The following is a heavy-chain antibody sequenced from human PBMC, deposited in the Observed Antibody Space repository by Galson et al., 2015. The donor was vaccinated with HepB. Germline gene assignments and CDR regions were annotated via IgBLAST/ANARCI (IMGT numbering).Heavy chain of an antibody. CDR1: GFTFRTYT. J-gene: IGHJ5*01. Sequence: SLRLSCAASGFTFRTYTFHWFRQAPGKGLEWVALISSDGNKNNYADSARGRFTISRDNSWNTVYLQMSSLRPEDTAVYYCARAENCGGGECWLVDSWGRGTLVTVSS. CDR2: ISSDGNKN. V-gene: IGHV3-30*04. CDR3: ARAENCGGGECWLVDS. D-gene: IGHD2-21*01.